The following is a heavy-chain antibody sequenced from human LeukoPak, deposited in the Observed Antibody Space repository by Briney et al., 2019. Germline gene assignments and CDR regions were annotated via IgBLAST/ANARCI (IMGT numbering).Heavy chain of an antibody. D-gene: IGHD6-19*01. J-gene: IGHJ4*02. CDR2: IWYDGSNK. CDR1: GFTFSSYG. CDR3: ARDSGWYFDY. V-gene: IGHV3-33*01. Sequence: GGSLRLSCAASGFTFSSYGMHWVRQAPGKGLEWVAFIWYDGSNKYYEDSVKGRFTISRDNAKNSLYLQMNSLRAEDTAVYYCARDSGWYFDYWGQGTLVTVSS.